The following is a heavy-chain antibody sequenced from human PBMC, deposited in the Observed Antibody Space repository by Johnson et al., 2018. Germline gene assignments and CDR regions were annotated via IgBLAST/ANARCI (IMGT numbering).Heavy chain of an antibody. CDR2: ISWNSGSI. CDR1: GFTFDDYA. CDR3: AREPSYDYYYYYMDV. V-gene: IGHV3-9*01. J-gene: IGHJ6*03. D-gene: IGHD5-18*01. Sequence: VQLVQSGGGLVQPGRSLRLSCAASGFTFDDYAIHWVRQAPGKGLEWVSGISWNSGSIGYADSVTGRFTISRDNAKNSLYLQMNSLRAEDTAVYYCAREPSYDYYYYYMDVWGKGTTVTVSS.